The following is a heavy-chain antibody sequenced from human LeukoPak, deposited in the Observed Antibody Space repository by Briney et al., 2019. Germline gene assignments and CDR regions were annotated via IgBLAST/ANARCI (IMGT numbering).Heavy chain of an antibody. CDR2: IVVGSGNT. D-gene: IGHD2-2*01. CDR1: GFTFTSSA. V-gene: IGHV1-58*01. J-gene: IGHJ6*03. Sequence: AASVKVSCKASGFTFTSSAVQWVRQARGQRLEWIGWIVVGSGNTNYAQKFQERVTITRDMSTSTAYMELSSLRSEDTAVYYCAADGGEVPAAIPYYYYYMDVWGKGTTVTVSS. CDR3: AADGGEVPAAIPYYYYYMDV.